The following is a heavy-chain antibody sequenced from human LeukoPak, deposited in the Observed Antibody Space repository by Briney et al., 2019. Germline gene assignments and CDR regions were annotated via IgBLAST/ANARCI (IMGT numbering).Heavy chain of an antibody. J-gene: IGHJ4*02. CDR1: GFNVSATY. V-gene: IGHV3-53*01. CDR2: IYIGGST. CDR3: ERDPTFDC. Sequence: GGSLRLSCVVSGFNVSATYMSWLRQAPGKGLEWVSFIYIGGSTYYADSVKGRFTISRDTSKNTLYLQMNSLRAEDTAIYYCERDPTFDCWGQGTLVTVSS.